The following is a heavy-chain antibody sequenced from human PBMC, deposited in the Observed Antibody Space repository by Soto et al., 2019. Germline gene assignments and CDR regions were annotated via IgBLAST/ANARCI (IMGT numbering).Heavy chain of an antibody. CDR1: GYTFTGYY. D-gene: IGHD4-17*01. CDR2: INPNSGVT. V-gene: IGHV1-2*02. J-gene: IGHJ4*02. CDR3: ARVYGDYADFDY. Sequence: QVQLVQSGAEVKKPGASVKVSCKASGYTFTGYYMHWVRQAPGQGLEWMGWINPNSGVTNYAQKFQGRVTMTRDTSISTAYMELSRLRSDDTAVYYCARVYGDYADFDYWGQGTLVTVSS.